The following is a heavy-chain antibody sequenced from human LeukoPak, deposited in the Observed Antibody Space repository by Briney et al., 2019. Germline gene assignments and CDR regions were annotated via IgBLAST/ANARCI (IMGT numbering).Heavy chain of an antibody. V-gene: IGHV3-48*01. CDR2: ISSSSSTI. Sequence: GGSLRLSCAASGFTFSSYSMNWVRQAPGKGLEWVSYISSSSSTIYYADSVKGRFTISRDNAKNSLYMQMNSLRAEDTAVYYCARDPSIAAAQSYMDVWGKGTTVTVSS. D-gene: IGHD6-13*01. CDR3: ARDPSIAAAQSYMDV. J-gene: IGHJ6*03. CDR1: GFTFSSYS.